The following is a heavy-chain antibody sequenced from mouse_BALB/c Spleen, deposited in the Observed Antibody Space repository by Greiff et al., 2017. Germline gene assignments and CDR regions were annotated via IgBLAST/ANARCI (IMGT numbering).Heavy chain of an antibody. CDR2: INPYNDGT. D-gene: IGHD1-2*01. CDR3: AAALRLTGY. J-gene: IGHJ2*01. Sequence: EVQLQQSGAELARPGASVKMSCKASGYTFTSYVMHWVKQKPGQGLEWIGYINPYNDGTKYNEKFKGKATLTSDKSSSTAYMELSSLTSEDSAVYYCAAALRLTGYWGQGTTLTVSS. V-gene: IGHV1-14*01. CDR1: GYTFTSYV.